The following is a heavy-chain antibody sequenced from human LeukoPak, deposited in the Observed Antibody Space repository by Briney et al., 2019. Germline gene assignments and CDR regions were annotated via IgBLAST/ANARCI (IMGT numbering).Heavy chain of an antibody. CDR3: ARDPSGWLDC. CDR2: ISYDGSNK. J-gene: IGHJ4*02. Sequence: GGSLRLSCAASGFTFSSYAMHSVRQAPGKGLEWVAVISYDGSNKYYADSVKGRFTISRDNSKNTLYLQMNSLRAEDTAVYYCARDPSGWLDCWGQGTLVTVSS. D-gene: IGHD6-19*01. V-gene: IGHV3-30-3*01. CDR1: GFTFSSYA.